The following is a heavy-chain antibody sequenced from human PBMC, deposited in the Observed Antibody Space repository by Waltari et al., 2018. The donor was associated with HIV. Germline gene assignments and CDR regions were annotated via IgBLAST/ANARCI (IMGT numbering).Heavy chain of an antibody. CDR3: GGWNDRPRVGYGMDV. CDR2: IYTSGST. J-gene: IGHJ6*02. D-gene: IGHD1-1*01. CDR1: GGSISSGRYY. V-gene: IGHV4-61*02. Sequence: QVQLQESGPGLVKPSQTLSLTCTVPGGSISSGRYYWSWIREPAGKGLEWIGRIYTSGSTNYNPSLKSRVTISVDTSKNQFSLKLSSVTAADTAVYYCGGWNDRPRVGYGMDVWGQGTTVTVSS.